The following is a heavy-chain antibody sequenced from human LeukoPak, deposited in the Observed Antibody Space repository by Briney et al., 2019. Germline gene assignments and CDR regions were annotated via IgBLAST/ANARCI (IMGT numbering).Heavy chain of an antibody. D-gene: IGHD5-18*01. CDR3: ATPAGTAMVYRSDY. J-gene: IGHJ4*02. Sequence: GGSLRLSCAASGFTFSGFAMSWVRQAPGKGLEWVSGISTTGGTTNYADSVKGRFTISRDNSKNTLYLQMNGLRADDTAVYYCATPAGTAMVYRSDYWGQGTLVTVPS. V-gene: IGHV3-23*01. CDR1: GFTFSGFA. CDR2: ISTTGGTT.